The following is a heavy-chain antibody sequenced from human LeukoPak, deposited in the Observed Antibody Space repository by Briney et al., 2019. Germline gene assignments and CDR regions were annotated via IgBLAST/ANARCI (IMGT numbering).Heavy chain of an antibody. V-gene: IGHV3-48*03. CDR1: GFTFSSYE. CDR3: AELGITMIGGV. CDR2: ISSSGSTI. J-gene: IGHJ6*04. Sequence: GGSLRLSCAASGFTFSSYEMNWVRQAPGKGLEWVLYISSSGSTIYYADSVKGRFTISRDNAKNSLYLQMNSLRAEDTAVYYCAELGITMIGGVWGKGTTVTVSS. D-gene: IGHD3-10*02.